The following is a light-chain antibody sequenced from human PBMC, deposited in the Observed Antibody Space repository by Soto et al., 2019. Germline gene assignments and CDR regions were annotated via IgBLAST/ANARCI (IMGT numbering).Light chain of an antibody. CDR1: SSDVGSYNR. V-gene: IGLV2-18*02. CDR2: DVS. CDR3: SSYTSSNTYV. Sequence: QSVLTQPPSVSGSPGQSVTISCTGTSSDVGSYNRVSWYQQSPGTAPKLMIYDVSNRPSGVPDRFSGSKSGNTASLTISGLQAEDEADYYCSSYTSSNTYVFGTGTKATVL. J-gene: IGLJ1*01.